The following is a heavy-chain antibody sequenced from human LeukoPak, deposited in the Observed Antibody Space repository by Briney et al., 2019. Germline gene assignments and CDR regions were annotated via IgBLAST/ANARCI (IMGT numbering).Heavy chain of an antibody. V-gene: IGHV3-23*01. CDR2: LSGSGGGT. Sequence: GGSLRLSCAVSGITLSNYGMSWVRQAPGKGLEWVAGLSGSGGGTYYADSVKGRFTISRDNSKNTLYLQMNSLRAEDTAVYYCAKWQQLNWFDPWGQGTLVTVSS. CDR3: AKWQQLNWFDP. J-gene: IGHJ5*02. D-gene: IGHD6-13*01. CDR1: GITLSNYG.